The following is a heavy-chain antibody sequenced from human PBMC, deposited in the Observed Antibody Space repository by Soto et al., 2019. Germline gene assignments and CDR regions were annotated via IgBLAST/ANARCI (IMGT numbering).Heavy chain of an antibody. J-gene: IGHJ4*02. CDR2: IYPGDHET. CDR3: ARSPRSSPYFAY. D-gene: IGHD6-13*01. V-gene: IGHV5-51*01. CDR1: GYTFSNFW. Sequence: SLTVSCRCSGYTFSNFWVVWVRPLPGKGLEWMGIIYPGDHETRYSPSFHGKVTISADKSINTAYLQWNSLEASDTAFYFCARSPRSSPYFAYWGQGALVTVSA.